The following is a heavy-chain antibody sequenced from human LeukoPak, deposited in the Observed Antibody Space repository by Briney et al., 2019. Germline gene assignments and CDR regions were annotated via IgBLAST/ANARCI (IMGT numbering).Heavy chain of an antibody. J-gene: IGHJ4*02. CDR1: GNYL. Sequence: GGSLRLSCAASGNYLMNWVRQAPGKGLVWVSHINSDGCWASYADSVKGRFTISKDNAKNTVYLQMNNLRAEDTAVYYCVSFYETYWGRGTLVTVSS. CDR2: INSDGCWA. D-gene: IGHD2/OR15-2a*01. V-gene: IGHV3-74*01. CDR3: VSFYETY.